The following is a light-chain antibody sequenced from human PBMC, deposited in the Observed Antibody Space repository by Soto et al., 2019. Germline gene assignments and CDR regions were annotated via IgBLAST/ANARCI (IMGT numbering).Light chain of an antibody. J-gene: IGKJ1*01. CDR2: KAS. CDR3: QHYHSYSEA. Sequence: DIQMTQSPSTLSGSVGDRVTITCRASQTISSWLAWYQQKPGKAPKLLIYKASTLKSGVPSRFSGSGSGTESTLTISSLQPDDFATYYCQHYHSYSEAFGQGTKVELK. CDR1: QTISSW. V-gene: IGKV1-5*03.